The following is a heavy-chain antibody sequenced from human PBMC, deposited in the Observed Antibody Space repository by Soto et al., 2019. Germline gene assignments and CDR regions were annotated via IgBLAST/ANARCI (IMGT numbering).Heavy chain of an antibody. CDR1: GGSISSSSYY. V-gene: IGHV4-39*01. CDR2: IYYSGST. D-gene: IGHD3-9*01. J-gene: IGHJ4*02. Sequence: SETLSLTCTVSGGSISSSSYYWGWIRQPPGKGLEWIGSIYYSGSTYYNPSLKSRVTISVDTSKNQFSLKLSSVTAADTAVYYCARHAKRYFDWLFPFDYWGQGTLVTVSS. CDR3: ARHAKRYFDWLFPFDY.